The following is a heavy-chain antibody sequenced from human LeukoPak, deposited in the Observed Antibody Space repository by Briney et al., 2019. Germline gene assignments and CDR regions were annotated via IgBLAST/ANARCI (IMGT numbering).Heavy chain of an antibody. CDR3: ARANSDAFDI. Sequence: PGRSLRLSCAASGFTFSSYGMHWVRQAPGKGLEWVAVTWYDGSNKYYADSVKGRFTISRDNSKNTLYLQMNSLRAEDTAVYYCARANSDAFDIWGQGTMVTVSS. J-gene: IGHJ3*02. CDR1: GFTFSSYG. CDR2: TWYDGSNK. V-gene: IGHV3-33*01. D-gene: IGHD1-7*01.